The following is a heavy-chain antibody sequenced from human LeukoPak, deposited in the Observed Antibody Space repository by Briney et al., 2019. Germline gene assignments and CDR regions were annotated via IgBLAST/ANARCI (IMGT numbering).Heavy chain of an antibody. J-gene: IGHJ6*03. CDR2: IYSSGST. CDR3: ARDPPGYYMDV. V-gene: IGHV4-59*01. Sequence: SSETLSLTCTVSGGSINSYYWSWIRQSPGKGLEWIGYIYSSGSTNYNPSLKSRVAISVDTSKNQFSLKVNSVTTADTAVYYCARDPPGYYMDVWGKGTTVTVSS. CDR1: GGSINSYY.